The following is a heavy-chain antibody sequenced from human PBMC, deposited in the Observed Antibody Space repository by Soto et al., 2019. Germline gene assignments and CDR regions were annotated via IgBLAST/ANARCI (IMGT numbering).Heavy chain of an antibody. D-gene: IGHD1-7*01. CDR3: ARPLIGTGGFDI. J-gene: IGHJ3*02. CDR1: GYTFTSYD. V-gene: IGHV1-8*01. Sequence: GASVKVSCKASGYTFTSYDINWVRQATGQGLEWMGWMNPNSGNTAYAQKFQGRVTMTRNTSISTAYMELSSLRSEDTAVYYCARPLIGTGGFDIWGQGTMVTVSS. CDR2: MNPNSGNT.